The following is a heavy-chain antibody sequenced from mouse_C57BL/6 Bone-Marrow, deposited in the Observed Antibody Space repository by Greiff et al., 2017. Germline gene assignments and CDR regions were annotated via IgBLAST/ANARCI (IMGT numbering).Heavy chain of an antibody. V-gene: IGHV1-81*01. CDR3: ARSYEYGGDWFAY. CDR2: IYPRSGYT. Sequence: VQRVESGAELARPGASVKLSCTASGYTFTSYGIRWVKQRTGQGLEWIGEIYPRSGYTYYNEKFKGKATLTADTASSTAYMELRSLTSEDSAVYFCARSYEYGGDWFAYWGQGTLGTVSA. CDR1: GYTFTSYG. D-gene: IGHD2-4*01. J-gene: IGHJ3*01.